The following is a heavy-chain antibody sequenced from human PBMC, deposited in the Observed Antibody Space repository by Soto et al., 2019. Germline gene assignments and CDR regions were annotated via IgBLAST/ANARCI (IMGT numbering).Heavy chain of an antibody. CDR3: ARDLWGYCGTDCYPLDV. CDR1: GGSINSGGYS. Sequence: SETLSLTCTVSGGSINSGGYSWTWIRQPPGKGLEWIGYMYNTGSTVYNPSFKSRVTISVDTSKNQFSLKLNSVTAADTAVYYCARDLWGYCGTDCYPLDVWGQGTTVTVSS. D-gene: IGHD2-21*02. V-gene: IGHV4-61*08. J-gene: IGHJ6*02. CDR2: MYNTGST.